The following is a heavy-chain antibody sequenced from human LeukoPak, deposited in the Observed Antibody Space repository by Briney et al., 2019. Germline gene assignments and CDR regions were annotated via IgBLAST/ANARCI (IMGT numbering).Heavy chain of an antibody. CDR1: GYTFTSYG. V-gene: IGHV1-18*01. CDR3: ARSVSVQLWLGVPDY. Sequence: ASVKVSCKASGYTFTSYGISWVRQAPGQGLEWMGWISAYNGNTNYAQKLQGRVTMTTDTFTSTAYMELRSLRSDDTAVYYCARSVSVQLWLGVPDYWGQGTLVTVSS. J-gene: IGHJ4*02. D-gene: IGHD5-18*01. CDR2: ISAYNGNT.